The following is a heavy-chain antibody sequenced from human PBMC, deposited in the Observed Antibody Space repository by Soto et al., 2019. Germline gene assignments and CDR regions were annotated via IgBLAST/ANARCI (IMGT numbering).Heavy chain of an antibody. CDR1: GGTFSSYA. D-gene: IGHD2-15*01. CDR2: IIPIFGTA. V-gene: IGHV1-69*01. CDR3: ARDKPDCSGGSCYFSHFWDY. J-gene: IGHJ4*02. Sequence: QVQLVQSGAEVKKPGSSVKVSCKASGGTFSSYAISWVRQAPGQGLEWMGGIIPIFGTANYAQKFQGRVTITADESTSTAYMERSSLRSEDTAVYYCARDKPDCSGGSCYFSHFWDYWGQGTLVTVSS.